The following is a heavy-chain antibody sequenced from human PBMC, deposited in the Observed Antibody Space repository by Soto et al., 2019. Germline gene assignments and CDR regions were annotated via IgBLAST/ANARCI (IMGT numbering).Heavy chain of an antibody. D-gene: IGHD1-1*01. Sequence: ASETLSLTCSVSGGSISTVGHYWTWIRQPPGKGLEWIGSIYHTGSTYYSKSLRSRLTMSVDTSKSQFSLRLSSVTAADTAVYYCARATGTLRTRNCDYWGQGSLVTVSS. J-gene: IGHJ4*02. CDR2: IYHTGST. CDR1: GGSISTVGHY. V-gene: IGHV4-31*03. CDR3: ARATGTLRTRNCDY.